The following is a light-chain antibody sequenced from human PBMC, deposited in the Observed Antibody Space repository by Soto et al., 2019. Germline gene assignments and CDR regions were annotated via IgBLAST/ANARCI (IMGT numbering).Light chain of an antibody. J-gene: IGKJ1*01. V-gene: IGKV1-9*01. CDR2: AAS. CDR1: QGISSY. CDR3: QQLKGYPRT. Sequence: DIQLTQSPSFLSASVGDRVNITCRASQGISSYLAWYQQKPGKAPELLIYAASTLQSGVPSRFSGSGSGTEFTLPISTLQPEDFVSYYCQQLKGYPRTFGQGTKVEI.